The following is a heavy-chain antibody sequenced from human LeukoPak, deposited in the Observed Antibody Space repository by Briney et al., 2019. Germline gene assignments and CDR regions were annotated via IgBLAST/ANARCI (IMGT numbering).Heavy chain of an antibody. CDR3: ARRDDSSGYHKIFDY. D-gene: IGHD3-22*01. V-gene: IGHV4-28*05. CDR1: GYSISSSNW. CDR2: IYYSGSI. J-gene: IGHJ4*02. Sequence: PSDTLSLTCAVSGYSISSSNWWGWIRQPPGKGLEWIGYIYYSGSIYYNPSLKSRVTMSADTSKNQFSLKLSSVTAVDTAVYYCARRDDSSGYHKIFDYWGQGTLVTVSS.